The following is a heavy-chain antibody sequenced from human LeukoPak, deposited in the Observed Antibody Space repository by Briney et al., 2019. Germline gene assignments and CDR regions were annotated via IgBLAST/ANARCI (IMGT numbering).Heavy chain of an antibody. CDR3: AKAGYGDYNAAFDY. CDR2: ISTSGGST. D-gene: IGHD4-17*01. V-gene: IGHV3-23*01. Sequence: PGGSLRLSCGAPGFTFSSYAMSWVRQAPGKGLEWVSAISTSGGSTYYADSVKGRFTISRDSSKNTLYLQMNSLRAEDTAVYYCAKAGYGDYNAAFDYWGQGTLVTVSS. CDR1: GFTFSSYA. J-gene: IGHJ4*02.